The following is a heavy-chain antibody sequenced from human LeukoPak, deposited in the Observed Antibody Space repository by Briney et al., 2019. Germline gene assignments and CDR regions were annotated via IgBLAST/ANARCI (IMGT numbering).Heavy chain of an antibody. J-gene: IGHJ3*01. D-gene: IGHD4-17*01. Sequence: GGSLRLSCAGSGFTFSNYGMTWVRQAPGKGREWVSAISGRGDTTRYGESVKGRFTVSRDNSKNTLYLEMTNLRAEDAAVYFCAMVLNGDYLGAFDFWGQGTLVTVSS. V-gene: IGHV3-23*01. CDR3: AMVLNGDYLGAFDF. CDR2: ISGRGDTT. CDR1: GFTFSNYG.